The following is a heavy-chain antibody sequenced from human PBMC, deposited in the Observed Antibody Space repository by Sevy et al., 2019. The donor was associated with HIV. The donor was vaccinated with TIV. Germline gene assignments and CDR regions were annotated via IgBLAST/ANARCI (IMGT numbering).Heavy chain of an antibody. CDR3: AGENAWGRGYS. CDR1: GGSITSLY. D-gene: IGHD1-26*01. CDR2: IYYNGHI. V-gene: IGHV4-59*08. Sequence: SETLSLTCTVSGGSITSLYWNWIRQPPGKGLEWIANIYYNGHINYNPSLKSRVTLSLDTSKNQFSLRLSSVTAEDTAMDYGAGENAWGRGYSWGQGTLVTVSS. J-gene: IGHJ4*02.